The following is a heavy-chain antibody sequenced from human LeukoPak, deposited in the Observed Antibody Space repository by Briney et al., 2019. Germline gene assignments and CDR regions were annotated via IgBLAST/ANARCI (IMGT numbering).Heavy chain of an antibody. CDR3: TREDFDY. CDR2: IRQDGNEI. Sequence: GGSLRLSCAASGFTPSNDWTRWVRPAPGKGLEWVAAIRQDGNEIYYADSVKARFTISRDNTKKSLYLQMNSLRAEDTAVYYCTREDFDYWGQGSLVTVSS. J-gene: IGHJ4*02. CDR1: GFTPSNDW. V-gene: IGHV3-7*01.